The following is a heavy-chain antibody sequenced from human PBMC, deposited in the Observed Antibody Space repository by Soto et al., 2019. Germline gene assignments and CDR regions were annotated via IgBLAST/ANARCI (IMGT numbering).Heavy chain of an antibody. V-gene: IGHV3-30*03. D-gene: IGHD6-19*01. Sequence: QVQLVESGGGVVQPGRSLRLSCAASGFTFSSYGMHWVRQAPGKGLEWVAVISYDGSNKYYADSVKGRFTISRDNSKNTLYLQMNSLRAEDTAVYYCARPISSGWLTGVGYWGQGTLVTVSS. CDR2: ISYDGSNK. J-gene: IGHJ4*02. CDR1: GFTFSSYG. CDR3: ARPISSGWLTGVGY.